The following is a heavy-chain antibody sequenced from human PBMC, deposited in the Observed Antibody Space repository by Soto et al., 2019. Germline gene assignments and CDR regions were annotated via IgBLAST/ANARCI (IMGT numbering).Heavy chain of an antibody. CDR2: ISSSGSTI. V-gene: IGHV3-48*03. Sequence: HPGGSLRLSCAASGFTFSSYEMNWVRQAPGKGLEWVSYISSSGSTIYYADSVKGRFTISRDNAKNSLYLQMNSLRVEDTAVYYCARSVGSVARRDWFDPWGQGTLVTVSS. CDR1: GFTFSSYE. J-gene: IGHJ5*02. D-gene: IGHD6-19*01. CDR3: ARSVGSVARRDWFDP.